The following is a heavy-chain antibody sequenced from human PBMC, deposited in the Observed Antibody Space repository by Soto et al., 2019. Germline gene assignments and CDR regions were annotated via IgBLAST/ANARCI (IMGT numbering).Heavy chain of an antibody. D-gene: IGHD6-13*01. CDR1: GYTFTSYG. J-gene: IGHJ6*03. V-gene: IGHV1-18*01. CDR3: AREGYSRSWSSYYYYMDV. Sequence: ASVKVSCKASGYTFTSYGISWVRQAPGQGLEWMGWISAYNGNTNYAQKLQGRVTMTTDTSTSTAYMELRSLRSDDTAVYYCAREGYSRSWSSYYYYMDVWGKGTTVTVSS. CDR2: ISAYNGNT.